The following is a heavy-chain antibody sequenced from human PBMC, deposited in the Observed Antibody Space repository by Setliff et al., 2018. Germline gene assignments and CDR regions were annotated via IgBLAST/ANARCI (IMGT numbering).Heavy chain of an antibody. CDR1: GYTFTNYG. Sequence: ASVKVSCKASGYTFTNYGFTWVRQAPGQGLEWMGMIITNTGKTSYPKKFQGRVTMTSDTSTNTVYLEVSSLRSEDTAVYFCARDRFYNSWSGTSITAPHDAFDIWGQGTMVTVSS. V-gene: IGHV1-18*01. D-gene: IGHD3-3*01. CDR3: ARDRFYNSWSGTSITAPHDAFDI. CDR2: IITNTGKT. J-gene: IGHJ3*02.